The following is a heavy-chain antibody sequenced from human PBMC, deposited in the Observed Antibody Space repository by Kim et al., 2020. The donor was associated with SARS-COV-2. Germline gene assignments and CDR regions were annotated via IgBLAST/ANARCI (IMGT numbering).Heavy chain of an antibody. J-gene: IGHJ3*02. CDR2: ISYDGSNK. CDR3: ARGACSSTSCLEEDAFDI. V-gene: IGHV3-30-3*01. CDR1: GFTFSSYA. Sequence: GGSLRLSCAASGFTFSSYAMHWVRQAPGKGLEWVAVISYDGSNKYYADSVKGRFTISRDNSKNTLYLQMNSLRAEDTAVYYCARGACSSTSCLEEDAFDIWGQGTMVTVSS. D-gene: IGHD2-2*01.